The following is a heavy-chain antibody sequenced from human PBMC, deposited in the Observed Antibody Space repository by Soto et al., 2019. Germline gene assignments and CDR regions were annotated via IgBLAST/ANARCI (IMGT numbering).Heavy chain of an antibody. CDR2: ISYDGSNE. J-gene: IGHJ4*02. V-gene: IGHV3-30*18. D-gene: IGHD2-15*01. Sequence: GGSLRLSCAASGFTFSTYDMHWVRQAPGKGLEWVTLISYDGSNEYYAESVKGRFTVSRDNTKNTLFLQMNSLRGEDTAVYYCANSTPAHDNWGQAPLATVSS. CDR1: GFTFSTYD. CDR3: ANSTPAHDN.